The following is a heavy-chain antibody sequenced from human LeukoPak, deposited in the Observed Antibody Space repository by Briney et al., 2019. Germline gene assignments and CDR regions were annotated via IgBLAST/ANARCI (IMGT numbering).Heavy chain of an antibody. CDR3: AKDLAWGLDY. J-gene: IGHJ4*02. CDR2: ISGNGVGT. V-gene: IGHV3-23*01. D-gene: IGHD7-27*01. CDR1: RFTFSSYG. Sequence: QSGGSLRLSCAASRFTFSSYGMSWVRQAPGKGLEWVSAISGNGVGTYYADSVKGRFTISRDNSKNTLYLQMNNLRAEDTAVYYCAKDLAWGLDYWGQGTPVTVSS.